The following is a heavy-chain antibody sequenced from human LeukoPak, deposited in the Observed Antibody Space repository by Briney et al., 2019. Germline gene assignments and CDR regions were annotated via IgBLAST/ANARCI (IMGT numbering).Heavy chain of an antibody. CDR1: GGSITSNY. V-gene: IGHV4-59*01. CDR3: ARSRWFGELDY. D-gene: IGHD3-10*01. J-gene: IGHJ4*02. Sequence: PSETLSLTCTVSGGSITSNYWHWIRQPPGKGLEWIGYIYYSGSTNYNPSLKSRVTISVDTSKNQPSLKLSSVSAADTAVYYCARSRWFGELDYWGQGMLVTVSS. CDR2: IYYSGST.